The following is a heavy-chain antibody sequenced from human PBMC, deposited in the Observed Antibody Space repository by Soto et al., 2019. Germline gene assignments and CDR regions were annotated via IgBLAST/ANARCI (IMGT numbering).Heavy chain of an antibody. Sequence: SLRDCCGVSYYNFGSYAVNCISQAPGKGLEWVSYINSGGTIIYYTDSVQGRFTISRDNAKKSLFLQMNSLRAEDTAVYYCVRFGGAAAGPGDYWGQGTLVTGSS. CDR3: VRFGGAAAGPGDY. J-gene: IGHJ4*02. V-gene: IGHV3-48*03. CDR2: INSGGTII. CDR1: YYNFGSYA. D-gene: IGHD6-13*01.